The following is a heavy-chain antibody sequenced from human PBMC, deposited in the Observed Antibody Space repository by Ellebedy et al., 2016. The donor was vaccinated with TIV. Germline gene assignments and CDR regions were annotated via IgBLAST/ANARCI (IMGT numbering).Heavy chain of an antibody. CDR2: IYTSGST. Sequence: SETLSLXXTVSGGSISSYYWSWIRQPAGKGLEWIGRIYTSGSTNYNPSLKSRVTMSVDTSKNQFSLKLSSVTAADTAVYYCARGRKRYCSSTSCYTHYYYYYMDVWGKGTTVTVSS. CDR3: ARGRKRYCSSTSCYTHYYYYYMDV. V-gene: IGHV4-4*07. D-gene: IGHD2-2*02. CDR1: GGSISSYY. J-gene: IGHJ6*03.